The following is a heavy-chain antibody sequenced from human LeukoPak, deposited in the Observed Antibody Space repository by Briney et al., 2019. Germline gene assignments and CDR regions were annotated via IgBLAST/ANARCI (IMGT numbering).Heavy chain of an antibody. J-gene: IGHJ4*02. Sequence: GGSLRLSCAASGFTFSSYAMSWVRQAPGKGLEWVSAISGSGGSTYYADSVKGRFTISRDNSKNTLYLQMNSLRAEDTAVYYCALPGYCSSTSCYGGFDYWGQGTLVTVPS. CDR2: ISGSGGST. CDR3: ALPGYCSSTSCYGGFDY. D-gene: IGHD2-2*01. V-gene: IGHV3-23*01. CDR1: GFTFSSYA.